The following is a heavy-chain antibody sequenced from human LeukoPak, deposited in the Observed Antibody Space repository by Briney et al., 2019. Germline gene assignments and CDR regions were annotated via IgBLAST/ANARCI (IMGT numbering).Heavy chain of an antibody. CDR2: IYYSGST. J-gene: IGHJ4*02. Sequence: PSQTLSLTCTVSDGSISSYYWSWIRQPPGKGLEWIGYIYYSGSTNYNPSLKSRVTISVDTSKNQFSLKLSSVTAADTAVYYCARDQVGGDYWGQGTLVTVSS. V-gene: IGHV4-59*01. D-gene: IGHD4-23*01. CDR1: DGSISSYY. CDR3: ARDQVGGDY.